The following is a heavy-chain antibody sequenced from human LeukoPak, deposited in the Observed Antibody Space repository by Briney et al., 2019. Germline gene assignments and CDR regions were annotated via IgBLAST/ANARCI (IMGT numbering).Heavy chain of an antibody. D-gene: IGHD4-17*01. CDR2: IWYDGSNK. V-gene: IGHV3-33*08. J-gene: IGHJ3*02. CDR3: ASGTVTTPHDAFDI. Sequence: GGSLRLSCAASGFTFSSYAMHWVRQAPGKGLEWVAVIWYDGSNKYYADSVKGRFTISRDNSKNTLYLQMNSLRAEDTAVYYCASGTVTTPHDAFDIWGQGTMVTVSS. CDR1: GFTFSSYA.